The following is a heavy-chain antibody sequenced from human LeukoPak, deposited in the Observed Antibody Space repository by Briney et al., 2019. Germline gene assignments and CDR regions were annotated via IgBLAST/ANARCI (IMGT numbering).Heavy chain of an antibody. CDR1: GGSFSGYY. CDR2: INHSGST. V-gene: IGHV4-34*01. J-gene: IGHJ4*02. Sequence: PSETLSLTCAVYGGSFSGYYWSWIRQPPGKGLEWIGEINHSGSTNYNPSLKSRVTISVDTSKNQFSLKLSSVTAADTAVYYCARGLARYSSSWWGGFGYWGQGTLVTVSS. CDR3: ARGLARYSSSWWGGFGY. D-gene: IGHD6-13*01.